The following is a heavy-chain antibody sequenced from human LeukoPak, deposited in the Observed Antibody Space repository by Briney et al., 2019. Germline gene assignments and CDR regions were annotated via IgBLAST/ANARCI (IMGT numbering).Heavy chain of an antibody. CDR3: ARPLVDIVATSPGY. Sequence: GGSLRLSCAASGFTSSSYAMHWVRQAPGKGLEWVAVISYDGSNKYYADSVKGRFTISRDNSKNTLYLQMNSLRAEDTAVYYCARPLVDIVATSPGYWGQGTLVTVSS. D-gene: IGHD5-12*01. V-gene: IGHV3-30*04. CDR2: ISYDGSNK. CDR1: GFTSSSYA. J-gene: IGHJ4*02.